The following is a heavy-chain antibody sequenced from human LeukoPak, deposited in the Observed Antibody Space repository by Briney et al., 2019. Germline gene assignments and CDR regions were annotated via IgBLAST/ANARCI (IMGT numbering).Heavy chain of an antibody. Sequence: ASVKVSCKVSGYTLTELSMHWVRQAPGKGLEWMGGFDPEDGETIYAQKFQGSVTITEDTSTDTAYMELSSLRSEDTAVYYCATGGSDYSTQGYFDYWGQGTLVTVSS. V-gene: IGHV1-24*01. D-gene: IGHD4-11*01. J-gene: IGHJ4*02. CDR2: FDPEDGET. CDR1: GYTLTELS. CDR3: ATGGSDYSTQGYFDY.